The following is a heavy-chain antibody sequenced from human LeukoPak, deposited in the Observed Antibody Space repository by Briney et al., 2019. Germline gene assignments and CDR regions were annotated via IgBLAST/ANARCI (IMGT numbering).Heavy chain of an antibody. Sequence: ASVKVSCKASGGTFSSYAISWVRQAPGQGLEWMGGIIPIFGTANYAQKFQGRVTITADESTCTAYMELSSLRSEDTAVYYCARDPYGDYYYGMDVWGQGTTVTVSS. CDR1: GGTFSSYA. D-gene: IGHD4-17*01. J-gene: IGHJ6*02. CDR2: IIPIFGTA. CDR3: ARDPYGDYYYGMDV. V-gene: IGHV1-69*13.